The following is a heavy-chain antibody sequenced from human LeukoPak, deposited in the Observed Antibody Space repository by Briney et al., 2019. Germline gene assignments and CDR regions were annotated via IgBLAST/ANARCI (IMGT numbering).Heavy chain of an antibody. CDR2: INHSGST. Sequence: SETLSLTCAVYGGSFSGYYWSWTRQPPGKGLEWIGEINHSGSTNYNPSLKSRVTISVDTSKNQFSLKLSSVTAADTAVYYCARRLKMTKPRPGDAFDIWGQGTMVTVSS. CDR3: ARRLKMTKPRPGDAFDI. J-gene: IGHJ3*02. V-gene: IGHV4-34*01. CDR1: GGSFSGYY.